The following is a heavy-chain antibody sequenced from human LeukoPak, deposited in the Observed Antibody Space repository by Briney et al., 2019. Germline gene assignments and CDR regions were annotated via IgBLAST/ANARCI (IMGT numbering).Heavy chain of an antibody. CDR3: ARVGYGDYFDY. CDR2: IYYSGST. V-gene: IGHV4-61*08. J-gene: IGHJ4*02. Sequence: SQTLSLTCTVSGGSISSGGYYWSWIRQPPEKGLEWIGYIYYSGSTNYNPSLKSRVTISVDTSKNQFSLKLSSVTAADTAVYYCARVGYGDYFDYWGQGTLVTVSS. D-gene: IGHD4-17*01. CDR1: GGSISSGGYY.